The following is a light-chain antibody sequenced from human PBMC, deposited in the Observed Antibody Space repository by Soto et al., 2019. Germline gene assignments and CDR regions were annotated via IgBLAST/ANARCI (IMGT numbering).Light chain of an antibody. V-gene: IGKV1-33*01. J-gene: IGKJ5*01. Sequence: DIQMTQSPSSLSASVGDRVTITCQASQNINNYLNWYQQKPGRAPKLLIYDASNLEAGVPSRFSATVSGTEFSLTITNLQPEDFATYYCQQLFDSPITFGQGTRLEI. CDR1: QNINNY. CDR3: QQLFDSPIT. CDR2: DAS.